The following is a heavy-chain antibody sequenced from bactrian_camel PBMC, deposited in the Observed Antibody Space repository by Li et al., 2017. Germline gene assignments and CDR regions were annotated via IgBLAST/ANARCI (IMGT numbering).Heavy chain of an antibody. Sequence: QLVESGGGSVEAGGSLRISCVASGFTYDTACLGWFRQAPGKDREAVAGGYTGGGTTIYADSVKGRFTVSRDNAKDTVYLQMDSLKPDDTAMYYCAATSFRIAAMTSPFEPSFWYCGAGDPGHRL. CDR2: GYTGGGTT. D-gene: IGHD4*01. CDR1: GFTYDTAC. V-gene: IGHV3S28*01. J-gene: IGHJ4*01.